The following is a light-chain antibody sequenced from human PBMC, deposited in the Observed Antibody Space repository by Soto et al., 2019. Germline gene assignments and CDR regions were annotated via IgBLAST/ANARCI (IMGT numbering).Light chain of an antibody. CDR2: GAS. CDR3: QQYNNWPPIT. Sequence: EIVLTQSPGTLSLSPVERATLSCRASQSVSNNYLAWYQQKPGQAPRLLIYGASTRATGIPARFSGSGSGTEFTLSISSLQSEDSAVYYCQQYNNWPPITFGQGTRLEIK. V-gene: IGKV3D-15*01. J-gene: IGKJ5*01. CDR1: QSVSNN.